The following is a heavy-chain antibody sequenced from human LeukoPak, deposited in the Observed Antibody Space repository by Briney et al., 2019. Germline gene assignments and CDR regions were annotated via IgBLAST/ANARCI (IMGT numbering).Heavy chain of an antibody. J-gene: IGHJ4*02. D-gene: IGHD3-22*01. CDR1: GGSISSSSYY. CDR2: IYYSGST. CDR3: ARGRETYYYDSSGYVYYFDY. Sequence: PSETLSLTCTVSGGSISSSSYYWGWIRQPPGKGLEWIGSIYYSGSTNYNPSLKSRVTISVDKSKNQFSLKLSSVTAADTAVYYCARGRETYYYDSSGYVYYFDYWGQGTLVTVSS. V-gene: IGHV4-39*07.